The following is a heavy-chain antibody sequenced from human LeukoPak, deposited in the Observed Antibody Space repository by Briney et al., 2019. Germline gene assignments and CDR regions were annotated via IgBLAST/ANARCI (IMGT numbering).Heavy chain of an antibody. Sequence: GGSLRLSCAASGFTFDDYAVHWVRQAPGKGLEWVSGISWNSGSIGYADSVKGRFTISRDNAQNSLYLQMNSLSAEDTAVYYCARLFGGVTTFDYWGQGTLVTVSS. V-gene: IGHV3-9*01. J-gene: IGHJ4*02. CDR2: ISWNSGSI. D-gene: IGHD4-17*01. CDR3: ARLFGGVTTFDY. CDR1: GFTFDDYA.